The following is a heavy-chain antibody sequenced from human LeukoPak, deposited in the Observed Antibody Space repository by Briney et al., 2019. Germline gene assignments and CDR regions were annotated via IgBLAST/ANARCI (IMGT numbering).Heavy chain of an antibody. CDR2: LYYSGSS. Sequence: SETLSLTCTVSGGSISSSSYYWGWIRQPPGKGLEWIGSLYYSGSSYYNPSLKSRVTISVDASKRQFSLKFTSVTAGDTAVYYCASQCDIVVVPAAASYFDCWGQGTLVTVSS. CDR1: GGSISSSSYY. J-gene: IGHJ4*02. CDR3: ASQCDIVVVPAAASYFDC. V-gene: IGHV4-39*01. D-gene: IGHD2-2*01.